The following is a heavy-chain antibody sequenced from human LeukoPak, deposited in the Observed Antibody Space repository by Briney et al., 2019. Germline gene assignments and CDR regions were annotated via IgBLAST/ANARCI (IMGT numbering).Heavy chain of an antibody. V-gene: IGHV3-23*01. J-gene: IGHJ5*02. CDR1: GFTFSSYA. CDR3: ATTNYGSGPSNWFDP. Sequence: GGSLRLSCAASGFTFSSYAMSWVRQAPGKGLEWVSSISGSGGSTYYADSVKGRFTISRDNSKNTLYLQMNSLRAEDTAVYYCATTNYGSGPSNWFDPWGQGTLVTVSS. D-gene: IGHD3-10*01. CDR2: ISGSGGST.